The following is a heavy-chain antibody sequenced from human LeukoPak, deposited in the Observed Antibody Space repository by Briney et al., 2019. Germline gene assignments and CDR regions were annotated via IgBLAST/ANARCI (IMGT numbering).Heavy chain of an antibody. CDR2: INHSGST. V-gene: IGHV4-34*01. D-gene: IGHD3-10*01. CDR3: ARARGDY. Sequence: SETLSLTCAVYGGSFSGYYWSWIRQPPGKGLEWIGEINHSGSTNYNPSLKSRVTISVDTSKNQFSLKLSSVTAADTAVYYCARARGDYWAKGTLVTVSS. J-gene: IGHJ4*02. CDR1: GGSFSGYY.